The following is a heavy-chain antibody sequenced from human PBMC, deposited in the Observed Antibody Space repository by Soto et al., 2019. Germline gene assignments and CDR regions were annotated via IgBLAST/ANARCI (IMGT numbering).Heavy chain of an antibody. V-gene: IGHV3-48*03. D-gene: IGHD6-13*01. CDR3: RGIAAAGDY. CDR2: ISSSGSTI. Sequence: GGSLRLSCAASGFTFSSYEMNRVRQAPGKGLEWVSYISSSGSTIYYADSVKGRFTISRDNAKNSLYLQMNSLRAEDTAVYYCRGIAAAGDYWGQGTLVTVSS. J-gene: IGHJ4*02. CDR1: GFTFSSYE.